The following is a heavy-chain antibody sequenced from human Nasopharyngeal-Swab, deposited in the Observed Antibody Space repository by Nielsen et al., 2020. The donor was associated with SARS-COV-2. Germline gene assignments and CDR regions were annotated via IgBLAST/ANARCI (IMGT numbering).Heavy chain of an antibody. CDR3: ARVAGGYVRIAVAGTDSREDAFDI. Sequence: SETLSLTCTVSGGSISSSSYYWGWIRQPPGKGLEWIGSIYYSGSTYYNPSLKSRVTISVDTSKNQFSLKLSSVTAADTAVYYCARVAGGYVRIAVAGTDSREDAFDIWGQGTMVTVSS. D-gene: IGHD6-19*01. J-gene: IGHJ3*02. V-gene: IGHV4-39*07. CDR1: GGSISSSSYY. CDR2: IYYSGST.